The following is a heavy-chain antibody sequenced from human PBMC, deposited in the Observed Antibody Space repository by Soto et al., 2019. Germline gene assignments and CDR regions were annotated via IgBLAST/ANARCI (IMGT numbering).Heavy chain of an antibody. D-gene: IGHD3-3*01. CDR2: INHSGST. CDR3: AGWAVGIMIFGVPKDY. V-gene: IGHV4-34*01. J-gene: IGHJ4*02. CDR1: GGSFSGHF. Sequence: SETLSLTCVVSGGSFSGHFWSWIRQPPGKGLEWIGEINHSGSTNYNPSLKSRVTISVDTSKNQFSLSLSSVTAADTAVYSCAGWAVGIMIFGVPKDYWGQGALLTVSS.